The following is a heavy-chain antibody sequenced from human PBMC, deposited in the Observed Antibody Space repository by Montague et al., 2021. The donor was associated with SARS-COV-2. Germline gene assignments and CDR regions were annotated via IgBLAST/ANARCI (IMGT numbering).Heavy chain of an antibody. D-gene: IGHD1-26*01. CDR2: K. V-gene: IGHV6-1*01. CDR3: ARTSASSDY. Sequence: KDYEVSVKSRININPDTYKNQISLQLNSVTPEDTAVYYCARTSASSDYWGQGTLVTVSS. J-gene: IGHJ4*02.